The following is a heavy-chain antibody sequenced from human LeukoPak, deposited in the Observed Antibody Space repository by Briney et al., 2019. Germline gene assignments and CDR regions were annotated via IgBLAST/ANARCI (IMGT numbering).Heavy chain of an antibody. V-gene: IGHV4-59*08. CDR2: VHYTRST. Sequence: TSETLSLTCIVSGDSITPWYWSWVRQPPGQGLEWIGHVHYTRSTTYNPSLKGRVTISVDTSKNQFSLRMRSVTAADTAMYYCVRQTWLLDYWGQGILVTVSS. D-gene: IGHD3-9*01. CDR3: VRQTWLLDY. CDR1: GDSITPWY. J-gene: IGHJ4*02.